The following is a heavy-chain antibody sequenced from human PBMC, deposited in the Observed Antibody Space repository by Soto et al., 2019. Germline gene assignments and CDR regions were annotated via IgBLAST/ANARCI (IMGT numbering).Heavy chain of an antibody. V-gene: IGHV1-3*01. CDR2: INAGNGNT. CDR1: GYTFTSYA. D-gene: IGHD5-12*01. Sequence: QVQLVQSGAEVKKPGASVKVSCKASGYTFTSYAMHWVRQAPGQRLEWMGWINAGNGNTKYSQKFQGRVTITRDTSASTAYMELSSLRSEDTAVYYCAGDGFGGGYDGMVDYWGQGTLVTVSS. CDR3: AGDGFGGGYDGMVDY. J-gene: IGHJ4*02.